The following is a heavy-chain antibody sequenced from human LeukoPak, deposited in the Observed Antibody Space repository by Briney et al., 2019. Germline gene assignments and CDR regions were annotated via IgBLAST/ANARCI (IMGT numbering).Heavy chain of an antibody. J-gene: IGHJ6*04. CDR2: IKEDGGEK. D-gene: IGHD3-10*02. Sequence: GGSLRLSCAASGFTFSRYWMSWVRQAPGKGLEWVANIKEDGGEKFHVDSVKGRFTISRDNAKNSLYLQMNSLRAEDTAVYYCAELGITMIGGVWGKGTTVTISS. CDR1: GFTFSRYW. V-gene: IGHV3-7*01. CDR3: AELGITMIGGV.